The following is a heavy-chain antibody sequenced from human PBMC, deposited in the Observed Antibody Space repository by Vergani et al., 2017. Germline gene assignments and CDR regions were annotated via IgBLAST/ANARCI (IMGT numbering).Heavy chain of an antibody. Sequence: EVQLLESGGNLVQPGGSLRLSCAASGFTFTNFAMTWVRQAPGEGLEWVSGISGSGGFTYYADSVKGRFTISRDNAKNSLYLQMNSLRAEDTAVYYCARAPKPPGYYYGSGSYYNPDYYYYGMDVWGQGTTVTVSS. CDR1: GFTFTNFA. D-gene: IGHD3-10*01. CDR2: ISGSGGFT. CDR3: ARAPKPPGYYYGSGSYYNPDYYYYGMDV. V-gene: IGHV3-23*01. J-gene: IGHJ6*02.